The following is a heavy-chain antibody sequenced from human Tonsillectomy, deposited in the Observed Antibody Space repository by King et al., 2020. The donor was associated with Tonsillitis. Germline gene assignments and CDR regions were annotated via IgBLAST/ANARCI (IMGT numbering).Heavy chain of an antibody. CDR2: IRYDGSKK. J-gene: IGHJ4*02. Sequence: VQLVESGGGVVQPGGSLRLSCAASGFTFSSYGMHWVRQAPGKGLEWMAFIRYDGSKKYYAESVKGRFTISRDNSKNKLYLQMNSLRADDTAVYYCAKDSTGGWFGEELNYFDYWGQGTLVTVSS. CDR1: GFTFSSYG. D-gene: IGHD3-10*01. CDR3: AKDSTGGWFGEELNYFDY. V-gene: IGHV3-30*02.